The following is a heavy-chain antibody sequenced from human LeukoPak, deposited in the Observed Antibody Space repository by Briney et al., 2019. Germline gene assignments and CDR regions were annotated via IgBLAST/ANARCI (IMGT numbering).Heavy chain of an antibody. D-gene: IGHD2-21*02. J-gene: IGHJ4*02. CDR1: GYTFTSYG. CDR2: ISAYNGNT. V-gene: IGHV1-18*01. Sequence: ASVKVSCKSSGYTFTSYGISWVRQAPGQGLEWMGWISAYNGNTNYAQKLQGRVTMTTDTSTSTAYMELRSLRSDDTAVYYCARVAYCGGDCGEGVFDYWGQGTLVTVSS. CDR3: ARVAYCGGDCGEGVFDY.